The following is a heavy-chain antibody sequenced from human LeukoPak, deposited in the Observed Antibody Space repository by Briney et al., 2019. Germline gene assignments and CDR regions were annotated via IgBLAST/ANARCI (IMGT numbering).Heavy chain of an antibody. CDR1: GFTFSSYG. CDR2: ISYDGSNK. CDR3: ATITGTTDFDY. Sequence: QTGGSLRLSCAASGFTFSSYGMHWVRQAPGKGLEWVAVISYDGSNKYYADSVKGRFTISRDNSKNTLYLQMNSLRAEDTAVYYCATITGTTDFDYWGQGTLVTVSS. J-gene: IGHJ4*02. D-gene: IGHD1-7*01. V-gene: IGHV3-30*03.